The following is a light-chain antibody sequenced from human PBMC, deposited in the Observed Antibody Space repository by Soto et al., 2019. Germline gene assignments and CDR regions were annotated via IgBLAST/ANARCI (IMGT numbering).Light chain of an antibody. CDR1: QSVSSS. CDR2: GAS. V-gene: IGKV3-15*01. CDR3: QPHGTSSVP. J-gene: IGKJ5*01. Sequence: VWTQSARTRAVSPGRVATRCCRASQSVSSSLAWYQQKRGQAPRLLIYGASTRATGFPARFSGSGSGTAFNISMRRLQSDDFALSYCQPHGTSSVPLGEGTRLEIK.